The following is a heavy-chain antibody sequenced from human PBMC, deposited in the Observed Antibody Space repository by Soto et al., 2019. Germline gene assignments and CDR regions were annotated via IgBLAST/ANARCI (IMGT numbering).Heavy chain of an antibody. D-gene: IGHD3-10*01. CDR1: GGSISSGGYY. J-gene: IGHJ4*02. V-gene: IGHV4-31*03. CDR3: ARDRGSFGNQNFDY. Sequence: PSETLSLTCTVSGGSISSGGYYWSWIRQHPGKGLEWIGYIYYSGSTYYNPSLKSRVTISVDTSKNQFSLKLSSVTAADTAVYYCARDRGSFGNQNFDYWGQGTLVTVSS. CDR2: IYYSGST.